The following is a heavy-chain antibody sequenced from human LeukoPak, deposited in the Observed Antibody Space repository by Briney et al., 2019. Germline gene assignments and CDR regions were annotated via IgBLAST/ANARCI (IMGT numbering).Heavy chain of an antibody. V-gene: IGHV4-4*07. CDR3: ARGERGSLFYYYYMDV. D-gene: IGHD3-16*01. J-gene: IGHJ6*03. CDR2: FYTSGST. CDR1: HGSISSYY. Sequence: SETLSLTCTLSHGSISSYYWSWIRQPAGNGLERIGRFYTSGSTNYNPSLKSRVTMSVDTSKNQFSLKLSSVTAADTAVYYCARGERGSLFYYYYMDVWGKGTTVTVSS.